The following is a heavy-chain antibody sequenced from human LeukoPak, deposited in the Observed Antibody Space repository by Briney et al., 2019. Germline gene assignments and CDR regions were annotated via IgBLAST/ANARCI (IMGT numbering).Heavy chain of an antibody. CDR1: GGSISSYY. J-gene: IGHJ4*02. Sequence: SETLSLTCTVSGGSISSYYWSWIRQPPGKGLEWIGYIYYSGSTNYNPSLKSRVTISVDTSKNQFSLKLSSVTAADTAVYYCARPRNDYDTSVYGDWGQGTLVTVSS. CDR2: IYYSGST. CDR3: ARPRNDYDTSVYGD. V-gene: IGHV4-59*08. D-gene: IGHD3-22*01.